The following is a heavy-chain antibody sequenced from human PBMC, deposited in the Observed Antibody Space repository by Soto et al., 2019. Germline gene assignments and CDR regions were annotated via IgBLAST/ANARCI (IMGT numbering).Heavy chain of an antibody. Sequence: SETLSLTCAVYGGSFSGYYWSWIRQPPGKGLEWIGEINHSGSTNYNPSLKSRVTISVDTSKNQFSLKLSSVTAADTAVYYCARDTKPHWFDLWGQGTLVTVSS. CDR3: ARDTKPHWFDL. J-gene: IGHJ5*02. V-gene: IGHV4-34*01. CDR1: GGSFSGYY. CDR2: INHSGST.